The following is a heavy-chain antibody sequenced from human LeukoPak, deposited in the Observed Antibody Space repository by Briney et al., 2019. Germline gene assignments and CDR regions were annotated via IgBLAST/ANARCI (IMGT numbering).Heavy chain of an antibody. CDR3: AKDPRRVTYFDY. V-gene: IGHV3-23*01. CDR1: GFTFSSYG. D-gene: IGHD2-21*02. Sequence: GGSLRLSCAASGFTFSSYGMHWVRQAPGKGLEWVSAISGSGGSTYYADSVKGRFTISRDNSKNTLYLQMNSLRAEDTAVYYCAKDPRRVTYFDYWGQGTLVTVSS. J-gene: IGHJ4*02. CDR2: ISGSGGST.